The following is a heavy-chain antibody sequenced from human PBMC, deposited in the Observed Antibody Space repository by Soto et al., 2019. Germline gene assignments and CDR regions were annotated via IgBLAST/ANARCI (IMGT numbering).Heavy chain of an antibody. CDR3: ARMANTAMVSWFDP. D-gene: IGHD5-18*01. CDR2: IYYSGST. Sequence: QVQLQESGPGLMKSSQILSLTCTVSGGSISSGGYYWSWIRQHPGKGLEWIGYIYYSGSTYYNPSLKSRVTISVDTSKNQFSLKLSSVTAADTAVYYCARMANTAMVSWFDPWGQGTLVTDSS. J-gene: IGHJ5*02. CDR1: GGSISSGGYY. V-gene: IGHV4-31*03.